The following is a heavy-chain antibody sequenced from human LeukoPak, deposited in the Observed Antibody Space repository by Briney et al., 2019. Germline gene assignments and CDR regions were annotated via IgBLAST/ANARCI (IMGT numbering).Heavy chain of an antibody. CDR2: IYTSGST. Sequence: SDTLSLTCTLSGGSLSRYYWSWLRQPAGNALDWIGRIYTSGSTNYNPSLTSRLNMSVDTSKNHLSLILTPVTASDTAVYYCARERVQYYYDSSGYYNWFDPWGQGTLVTVSS. J-gene: IGHJ5*02. CDR3: ARERVQYYYDSSGYYNWFDP. D-gene: IGHD3-22*01. CDR1: GGSLSRYY. V-gene: IGHV4-4*07.